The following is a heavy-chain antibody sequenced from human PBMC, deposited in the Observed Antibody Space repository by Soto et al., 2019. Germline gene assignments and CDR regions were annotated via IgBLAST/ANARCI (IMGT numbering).Heavy chain of an antibody. CDR2: INHSGST. V-gene: IGHV4-34*01. Sequence: QVQLQQWGAGLLKPSETLSLTCAVYGGSFSGYYWSWIRQPPGKGLEWIGEINHSGSTNYNPALKCRVTLSVATSKNQFSLKLSSVTAADPAVYYFARCAGYSSSWYGTSWFDPWGKGTLVTVSS. D-gene: IGHD6-13*01. CDR1: GGSFSGYY. CDR3: ARCAGYSSSWYGTSWFDP. J-gene: IGHJ5*02.